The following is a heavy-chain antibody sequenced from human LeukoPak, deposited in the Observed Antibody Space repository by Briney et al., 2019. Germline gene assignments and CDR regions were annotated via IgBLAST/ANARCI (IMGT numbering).Heavy chain of an antibody. D-gene: IGHD4-17*01. Sequence: KASETLSLTCTVSGGSISSSSYYWGWIRQPPGKGLEWIGSIYYSGSTYYNPSLKSRVTISVDTSKNQLSLKLSSVTAADTAVYYCARSNGDYNDYWGQGTLVTVSS. CDR1: GGSISSSSYY. V-gene: IGHV4-39*07. J-gene: IGHJ4*02. CDR3: ARSNGDYNDY. CDR2: IYYSGST.